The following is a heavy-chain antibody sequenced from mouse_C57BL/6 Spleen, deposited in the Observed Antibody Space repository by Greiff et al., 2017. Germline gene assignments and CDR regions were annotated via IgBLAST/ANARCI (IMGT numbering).Heavy chain of an antibody. D-gene: IGHD1-1*01. CDR3: ARDRSLDY. J-gene: IGHJ2*01. CDR1: GYTFTSYW. Sequence: QVQLQQPGAELVKPGASVKLSCKASGYTFTSYWMQWVKQRPGQGLEWIGEIAPSDSYTNYNQKFKGKATLTVDTSSSTAYMQLSSLTSEDSAVYYCARDRSLDYWGQGTTLTVSS. V-gene: IGHV1-50*01. CDR2: IAPSDSYT.